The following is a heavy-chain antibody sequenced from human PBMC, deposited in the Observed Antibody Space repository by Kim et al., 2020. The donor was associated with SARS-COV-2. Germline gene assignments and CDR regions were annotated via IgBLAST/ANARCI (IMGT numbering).Heavy chain of an antibody. Sequence: SETLSLTCAVYGGSFSGYYWSWIRQPPGKGLEWIGEINHSGSTNYNPSLKSRVTISVDTSKNQFSLKLSSVTAADTAVYYCARGHSITMIVVVSKGGYYFDYWGQGTLVTVSS. V-gene: IGHV4-34*01. CDR2: INHSGST. CDR1: GGSFSGYY. CDR3: ARGHSITMIVVVSKGGYYFDY. J-gene: IGHJ4*02. D-gene: IGHD3-22*01.